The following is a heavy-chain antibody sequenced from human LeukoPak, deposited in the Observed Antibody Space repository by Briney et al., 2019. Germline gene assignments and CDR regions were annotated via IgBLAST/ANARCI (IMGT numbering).Heavy chain of an antibody. J-gene: IGHJ4*02. Sequence: GGSLRLSCAASGFTFSDYYMSWIRQAPGKGLEWVSYISSDSSYTNYADSVKGRFTISRDNSKNTLYLQMNSLRAEDTAVYYCAKDRTGGSYYAYFDYWGQGTLVTVSS. CDR2: ISSDSSYT. CDR3: AKDRTGGSYYAYFDY. CDR1: GFTFSDYY. V-gene: IGHV3-11*05. D-gene: IGHD1-26*01.